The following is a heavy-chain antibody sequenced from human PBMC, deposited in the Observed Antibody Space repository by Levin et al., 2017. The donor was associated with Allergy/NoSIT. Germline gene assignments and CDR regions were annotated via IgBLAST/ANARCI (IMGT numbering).Heavy chain of an antibody. CDR2: ISYDGSNK. V-gene: IGHV3-30-3*01. Sequence: HPGGSLRLSCAASGFTFSSYAMHWVRQAPGKGLEWVAVISYDGSNKYYADSVKGRFTISRDNSKNTLYLQMNSLRAEDTAVYYCARESEVPTPDAFDIWGQGTMVTVSS. J-gene: IGHJ3*02. CDR3: ARESEVPTPDAFDI. CDR1: GFTFSSYA. D-gene: IGHD2-15*01.